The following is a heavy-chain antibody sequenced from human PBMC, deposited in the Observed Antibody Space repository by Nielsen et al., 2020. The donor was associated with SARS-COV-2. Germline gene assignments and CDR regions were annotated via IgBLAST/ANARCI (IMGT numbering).Heavy chain of an antibody. D-gene: IGHD3-22*01. CDR2: ISGSGGTT. CDR1: GFTFSNYA. J-gene: IGHJ6*02. Sequence: GESLKISCAASGFTFSNYAMNWVRQAPGKGLEWVSSISGSGGTTYYADSVKGRFTISRDNSKNTLYLQMNSLRAEDTAVYYCARDYYDSSGYSDYGMDVWGQGTTVTVSS. V-gene: IGHV3-23*01. CDR3: ARDYYDSSGYSDYGMDV.